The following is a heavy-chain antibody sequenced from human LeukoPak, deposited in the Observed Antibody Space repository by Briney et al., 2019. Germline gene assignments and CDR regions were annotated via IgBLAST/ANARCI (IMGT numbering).Heavy chain of an antibody. CDR1: GDSMNNYY. V-gene: IGHV4-34*01. CDR2: INHSGST. CDR3: ARDDYRGDAFDI. Sequence: SETLSLTCTVSGDSMNNYYWSWIRQPPGKGLEWIGEINHSGSTNYNPSLKSRVTISVDTSKNQFSLKLSSVTAADTAVYYCARDDYRGDAFDIWGQGTMVTVSS. J-gene: IGHJ3*02. D-gene: IGHD3-16*01.